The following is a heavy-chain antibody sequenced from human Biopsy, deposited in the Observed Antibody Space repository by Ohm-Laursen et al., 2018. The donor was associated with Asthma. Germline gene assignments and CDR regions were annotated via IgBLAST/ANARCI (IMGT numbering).Heavy chain of an antibody. CDR3: ARGDSSNWSHYYFDY. J-gene: IGHJ4*02. CDR2: IYSGGTS. CDR1: GFSVSRDH. V-gene: IGHV3-53*01. Sequence: GSLRLSCAASGFSVSRDHMFWVRQAPGKGLEWVSVIYSGGTSRTADSVRVRFTISRDYSKNTLYLQMHSLRAEDTAVYYCARGDSSNWSHYYFDYWGQGTLVTVSS. D-gene: IGHD3-22*01.